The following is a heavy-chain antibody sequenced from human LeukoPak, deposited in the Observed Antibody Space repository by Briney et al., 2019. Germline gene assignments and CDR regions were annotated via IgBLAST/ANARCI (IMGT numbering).Heavy chain of an antibody. J-gene: IGHJ4*02. CDR3: ARGGGSYYLDY. CDR1: GGSFSGYY. D-gene: IGHD1-26*01. Sequence: SETLSLTCAVYGGSFSGYYWSWIRQPPGKGLEWIGEINHRGSTNYNPSLKSRVTISVDTSKNQFSLKLSSVTAADTAVYYCARGGGSYYLDYWGQGTLVTVSS. CDR2: INHRGST. V-gene: IGHV4-34*01.